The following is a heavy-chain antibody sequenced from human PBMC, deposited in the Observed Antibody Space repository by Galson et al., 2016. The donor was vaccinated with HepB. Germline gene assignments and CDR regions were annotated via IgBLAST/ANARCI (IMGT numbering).Heavy chain of an antibody. J-gene: IGHJ2*01. CDR1: GYSFTSYW. CDR2: IYPGDSDT. CDR3: TRETRWYFDL. Sequence: QSGAEVKKPGESLKISCKGSGYSFTSYWIGWVRQMPGKGLEWMGIIYPGDSDTRYSPSFQGQVTISADKSISTAYLQWSSLRVEDTAVYYCTRETRWYFDLWGRGTLLTVSS. V-gene: IGHV5-51*01.